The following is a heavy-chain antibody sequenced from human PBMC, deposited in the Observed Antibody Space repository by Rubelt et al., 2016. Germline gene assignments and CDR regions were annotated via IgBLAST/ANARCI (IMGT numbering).Heavy chain of an antibody. J-gene: IGHJ4*02. Sequence: QVQLQESGPGLVKPSETLSLTCTVSGGSMSYYYWSWIRQPPGKGLEWIGEINHSGSTNYNPSLKSRVTISVDTSKNQFSRKLSVGTAADTAVYYCANSMNWGADYWGQGTLVTVSS. CDR2: INHSGST. V-gene: IGHV4-34*01. D-gene: IGHD7-27*01. CDR1: GGSMSYYY. CDR3: ANSMNWGADY.